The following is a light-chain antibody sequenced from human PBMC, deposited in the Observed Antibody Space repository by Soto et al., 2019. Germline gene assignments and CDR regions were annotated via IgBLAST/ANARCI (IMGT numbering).Light chain of an antibody. V-gene: IGKV3-20*01. CDR2: GTS. Sequence: ETVLTQSPGTLSLSPGESATLACRASQSVSSSSLAWYQQRPGQAPRLLIYGTSSRATGIPDRFSGSGSGTDFTLTISRLEPEDFAVYFCQRYGSSPLITFGKGKRLEIK. J-gene: IGKJ5*01. CDR3: QRYGSSPLIT. CDR1: QSVSSSS.